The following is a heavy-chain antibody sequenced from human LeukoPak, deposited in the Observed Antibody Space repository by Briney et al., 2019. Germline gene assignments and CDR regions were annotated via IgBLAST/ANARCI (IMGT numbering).Heavy chain of an antibody. Sequence: ASVKVSCKASGYTFTGYHMHWVRQAPGQGLEWKGRINPNSGDTNNAQKFQGRVTMTRDTSISTAYMDLSRLTSDDTAVYYCARDYCSSTSCLFDYWGQGTLVTVSS. CDR1: GYTFTGYH. J-gene: IGHJ4*02. V-gene: IGHV1-2*06. CDR3: ARDYCSSTSCLFDY. D-gene: IGHD2-2*01. CDR2: INPNSGDT.